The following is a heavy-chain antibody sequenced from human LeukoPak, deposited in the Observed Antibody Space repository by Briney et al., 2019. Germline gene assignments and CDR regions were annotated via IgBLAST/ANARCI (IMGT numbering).Heavy chain of an antibody. Sequence: ASVKVSCKASGYTFTGYYIHWVRQAPGQGLEWMGWINPNSGGTNSAQKFQGRVTMTTDTSTSTAYMELRSLRSDDTAVYYCARDYSITMVRGVPGAFDIWGQGTMVTVSS. V-gene: IGHV1-2*02. J-gene: IGHJ3*02. CDR2: INPNSGGT. CDR1: GYTFTGYY. D-gene: IGHD3-10*01. CDR3: ARDYSITMVRGVPGAFDI.